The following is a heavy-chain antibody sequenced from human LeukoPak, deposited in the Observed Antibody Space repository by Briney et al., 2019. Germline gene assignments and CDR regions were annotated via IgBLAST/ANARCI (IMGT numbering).Heavy chain of an antibody. Sequence: SETLSLTCTVSGGSISSGNYWGWIGQPPGKGPEWIGSIYHSGSTYYNPSLKSRVSILVDTSKNQFSLRLSSVTAADTAVYYCARDGDFYYFDYWGQGTLVTVSS. CDR2: IYHSGST. V-gene: IGHV4-38-2*02. CDR1: GGSISSGNY. J-gene: IGHJ4*02. CDR3: ARDGDFYYFDY.